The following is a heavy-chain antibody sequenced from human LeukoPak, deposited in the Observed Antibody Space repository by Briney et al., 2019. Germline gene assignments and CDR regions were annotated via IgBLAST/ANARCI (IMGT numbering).Heavy chain of an antibody. Sequence: SETLSLTCAVYGGSFSGYYWIWIRQPPGKGLEWIGEINHSGSTNYNPSLKSRVTISVDTSKSQFSLKLSPVTAADTAVYYCARGGAVVVAARYRWFDPWGQGTLVTVSS. CDR1: GGSFSGYY. CDR3: ARGGAVVVAARYRWFDP. V-gene: IGHV4-34*01. CDR2: INHSGST. D-gene: IGHD2-15*01. J-gene: IGHJ5*02.